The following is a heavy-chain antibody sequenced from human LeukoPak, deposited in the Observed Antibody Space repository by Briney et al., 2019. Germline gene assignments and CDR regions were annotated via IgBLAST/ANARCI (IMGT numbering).Heavy chain of an antibody. Sequence: KASETLSLTCTVSGGSISSSSYYWGWIRQPPGKGLEWIGSIYYSGSTYYNPSLKSRVTISVDTSKNQFSLKLSSVTAADTAVYYCERELGCSGGSCYSGVFVEDWGQGTLVTVSS. J-gene: IGHJ4*02. CDR2: IYYSGST. D-gene: IGHD2-15*01. CDR3: ERELGCSGGSCYSGVFVED. CDR1: GGSISSSSYY. V-gene: IGHV4-39*07.